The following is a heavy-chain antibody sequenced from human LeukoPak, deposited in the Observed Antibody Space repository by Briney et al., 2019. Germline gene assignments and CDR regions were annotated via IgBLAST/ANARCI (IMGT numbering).Heavy chain of an antibody. V-gene: IGHV3-66*01. D-gene: IGHD1-26*01. CDR1: GFTVGSNY. CDR2: IYSGGST. J-gene: IGHJ3*02. Sequence: GGSLRLSCAASGFTVGSNYMSWVRQAPGKGLEWLSIIYSGGSTYYADPVKDKFTISRDNSKNTLYLQMNSLRVEDTAVYYCARVIVGTAYDAFDIWGQGTMVTVSS. CDR3: ARVIVGTAYDAFDI.